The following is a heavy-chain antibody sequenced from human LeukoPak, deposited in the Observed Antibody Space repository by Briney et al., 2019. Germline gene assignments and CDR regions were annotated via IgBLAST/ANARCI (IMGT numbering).Heavy chain of an antibody. CDR1: GFTFSSYS. CDR2: ISSSSSTI. V-gene: IGHV3-48*04. Sequence: GGSLRLSCAASGFTFSSYSMNWVRQAPGKGLEWVSYISSSSSTIYYADSVKGRFTISRDNAKNSLYLQMNSLRVEDTAVYYCARCTTGRTFGSLREIKRSREIDYWGQGTLVTVSS. J-gene: IGHJ4*02. D-gene: IGHD1-1*01. CDR3: ARCTTGRTFGSLREIKRSREIDY.